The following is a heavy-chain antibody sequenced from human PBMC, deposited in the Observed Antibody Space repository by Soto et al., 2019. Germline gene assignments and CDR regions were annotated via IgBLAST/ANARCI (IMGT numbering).Heavy chain of an antibody. Sequence: QVQLQQWGAGLLKPSETLSLTCAVYGGSFSGYYWSWIRQPPGKGLEWIGEINHSGSTNYNPSLKSRVTISVDTSKNQFSLKLSSVTAADTAVYYCARERYGSGSYRPRRYYYGMDVWGQGTTVTVSS. CDR3: ARERYGSGSYRPRRYYYGMDV. D-gene: IGHD3-10*01. CDR2: INHSGST. J-gene: IGHJ6*02. V-gene: IGHV4-34*01. CDR1: GGSFSGYY.